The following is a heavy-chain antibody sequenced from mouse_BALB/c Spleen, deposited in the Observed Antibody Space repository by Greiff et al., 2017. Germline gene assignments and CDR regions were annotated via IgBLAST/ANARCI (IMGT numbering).Heavy chain of an antibody. CDR1: GFTFSSYY. V-gene: IGHV5-6-2*01. J-gene: IGHJ2*01. CDR2: INSNGGST. Sequence: VQLKQSGGGLVKLGGSLKLSCAASGFTFSSYYMSWVRQTPEKRLELVAAINSNGGSTYYPDTVKGRFTISRDNAKNTLYLQMSSLKSEDTALYYCARQIYFDYFDYWGQGTTLTVSS. CDR3: ARQIYFDYFDY. D-gene: IGHD2-1*01.